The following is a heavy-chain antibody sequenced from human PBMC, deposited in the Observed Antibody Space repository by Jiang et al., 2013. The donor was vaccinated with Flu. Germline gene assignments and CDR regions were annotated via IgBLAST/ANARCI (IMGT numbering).Heavy chain of an antibody. J-gene: IGHJ4*02. D-gene: IGHD3-10*01. CDR3: ARDKPILWFGELFEY. Sequence: ARRRPREGGRGVGFVYISSSSSTIYYADSVKGRFTISRDNAKNSLYLQMNSLRDEDTAVYYCARDKPILWFGELFEYWGQGTLVTVSS. V-gene: IGHV3-48*02. CDR2: ISSSSSTI.